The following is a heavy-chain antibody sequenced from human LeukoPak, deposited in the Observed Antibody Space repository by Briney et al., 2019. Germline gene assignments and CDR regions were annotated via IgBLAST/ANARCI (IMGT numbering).Heavy chain of an antibody. Sequence: GGSLRLSCAASVFTFSSYGMHWVRQAPGKGLEWVAVISYDGSNKYYADSVKGRFTISRDNSKNTLYLQMNSLRAEDTAVYYCAKEGPRYCSGGSCYYLDYWGQGTLVTVSS. CDR3: AKEGPRYCSGGSCYYLDY. D-gene: IGHD2-15*01. CDR1: VFTFSSYG. J-gene: IGHJ4*02. CDR2: ISYDGSNK. V-gene: IGHV3-30*18.